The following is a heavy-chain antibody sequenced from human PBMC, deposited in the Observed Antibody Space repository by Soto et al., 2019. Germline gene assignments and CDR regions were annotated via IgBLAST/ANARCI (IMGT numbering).Heavy chain of an antibody. Sequence: LRLSCAASGFTFSSYSMNWVRQAPGKGLEWVSSISSSSSYIYYADSVKGRFTISRDNAKNSLYLQMNSLRAEDTAVYYCARDSGSGISGWFDPWGQGTLVTVSS. CDR2: ISSSSSYI. J-gene: IGHJ5*02. D-gene: IGHD3-10*01. V-gene: IGHV3-21*01. CDR3: ARDSGSGISGWFDP. CDR1: GFTFSSYS.